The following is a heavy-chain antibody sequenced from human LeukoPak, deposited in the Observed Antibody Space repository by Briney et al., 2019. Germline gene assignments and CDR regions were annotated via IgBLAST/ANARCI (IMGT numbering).Heavy chain of an antibody. CDR3: ARGESSTSPINY. Sequence: SETLSLTCTVSGGSLSSYYWSWIRQPPGKGLEWIGYIYYSGSTNYNPSLKSRVTISVDTSKNQFSLKLSSVTAADTAVYYCARGESSTSPINYWGQGTLVTVSS. D-gene: IGHD2-2*01. CDR2: IYYSGST. CDR1: GGSLSSYY. V-gene: IGHV4-59*01. J-gene: IGHJ4*02.